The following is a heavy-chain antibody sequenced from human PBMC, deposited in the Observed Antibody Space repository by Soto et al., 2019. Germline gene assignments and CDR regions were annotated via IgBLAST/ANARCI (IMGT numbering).Heavy chain of an antibody. CDR1: GYTFTSYA. J-gene: IGHJ4*02. CDR2: INAGNGNT. CDR3: AWGPYYYDSSGYYPTFLGY. D-gene: IGHD3-22*01. V-gene: IGHV1-3*01. Sequence: ASVKVSCKASGYTFTSYAMHWVRQAPGQRLEWMGWINAGNGNTKYSQKFRGRVTITRDTSASTAYMELSSLRSEDTAVYYCAWGPYYYDSSGYYPTFLGYWGRG.